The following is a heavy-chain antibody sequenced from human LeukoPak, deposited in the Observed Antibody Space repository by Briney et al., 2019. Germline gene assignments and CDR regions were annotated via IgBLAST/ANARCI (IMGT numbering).Heavy chain of an antibody. CDR1: GGSISSYY. J-gene: IGHJ4*02. Sequence: PSETLSLTCTVSGGSISSYYWSWIRQPPGKGLEWIGYIYYRRSTNYNPSLKSRVTISVDTSKNQFSLKLSSVTAADTAVYYCARRGVDSSGYYIDYWGQGTLVTVSS. CDR3: ARRGVDSSGYYIDY. D-gene: IGHD3-22*01. CDR2: IYYRRST. V-gene: IGHV4-59*01.